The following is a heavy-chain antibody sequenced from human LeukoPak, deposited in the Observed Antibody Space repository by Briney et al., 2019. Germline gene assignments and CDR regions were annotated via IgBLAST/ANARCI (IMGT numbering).Heavy chain of an antibody. CDR2: IIPILGIA. V-gene: IGHV1-69*04. D-gene: IGHD3-22*01. Sequence: SVKVSCKASGYTFTSYGISWVRQAPGQGLEWMGRIIPILGIANYAQKFQGRVTITADKSTSTAYMELSSLRSEDTAVYYCARDNIYYYDSSGKYNWFDPWGQGTLVTVSS. CDR1: GYTFTSYG. J-gene: IGHJ5*02. CDR3: ARDNIYYYDSSGKYNWFDP.